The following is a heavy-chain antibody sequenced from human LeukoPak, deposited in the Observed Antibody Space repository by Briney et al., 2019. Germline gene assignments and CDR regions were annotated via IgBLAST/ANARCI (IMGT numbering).Heavy chain of an antibody. CDR3: ARHQDIVLMVYATNQPFDY. CDR2: IYYSGST. D-gene: IGHD2-8*01. J-gene: IGHJ4*02. CDR1: GGSISSCSYY. Sequence: PSETLSLTCTVSGGSISSCSYYWGWIRQPPGKGLEWIGSIYYSGSTYYNPSLKSRVTISVDTSKNQFSLKLSSVTAADTAVCYCARHQDIVLMVYATNQPFDYWGQGTLVTVSS. V-gene: IGHV4-39*01.